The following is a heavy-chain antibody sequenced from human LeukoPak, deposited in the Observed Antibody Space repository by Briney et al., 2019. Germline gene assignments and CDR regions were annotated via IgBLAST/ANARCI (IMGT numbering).Heavy chain of an antibody. D-gene: IGHD3-10*01. V-gene: IGHV4-34*01. CDR1: GGALNDYL. J-gene: IGHJ3*02. CDR3: ARELISSRAAFDT. CDR2: VGHRATP. Sequence: PSETLSLTCAVYGGALNDYLWSWIRQPPGPGLEWIGEVGHRATPHYNPPLKSRVTISVDTSKNQFSLKLTSVTAADTAVYYCARELISSRAAFDTWGQGTVVTVSS.